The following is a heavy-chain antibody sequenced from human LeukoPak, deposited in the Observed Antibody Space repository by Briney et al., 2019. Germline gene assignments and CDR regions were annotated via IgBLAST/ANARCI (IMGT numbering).Heavy chain of an antibody. V-gene: IGHV1-8*03. CDR3: ARSTATVRGLYYFDY. Sequence: ASVKVSCKASGYIFTNHDINWVRQAPGQGLEWMGWMNPNSANTGHLQKFQGRVTITWNTSTGTAYMELSSLRSEDTAVCYCARSTATVRGLYYFDYWGQGTLVTVSS. D-gene: IGHD5-18*01. J-gene: IGHJ4*02. CDR2: MNPNSANT. CDR1: GYIFTNHD.